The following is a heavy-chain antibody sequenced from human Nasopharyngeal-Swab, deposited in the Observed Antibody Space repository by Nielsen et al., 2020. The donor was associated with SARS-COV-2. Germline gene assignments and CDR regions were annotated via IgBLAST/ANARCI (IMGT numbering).Heavy chain of an antibody. CDR3: AKGRLLLTLNAFDI. CDR2: ISYDGSDK. V-gene: IGHV3-30*18. CDR1: GFTFSFFG. J-gene: IGHJ3*02. Sequence: GESLKISCAASGFTFSFFGMHWVRQAPGKGLEWVATISYDGSDKRYVDSVKGRFTVSRDNSKNTLYVQMDSLRAEDTAVYYCAKGRLLLTLNAFDIWGQGTMVTVSS. D-gene: IGHD3-16*01.